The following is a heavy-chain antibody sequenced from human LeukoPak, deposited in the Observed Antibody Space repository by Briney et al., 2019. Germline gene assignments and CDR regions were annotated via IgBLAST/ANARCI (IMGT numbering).Heavy chain of an antibody. CDR1: GFTFSSYS. CDR3: ARDSYHYYDSSGYTD. Sequence: GGSLRLSCAASGFTFSSYSMNWVRQAPGKGLEWVSYISSSSSTIYYADSVKGRFTISRDNAKNSLYLQMNSLRAEDTAVYYCARDSYHYYDSSGYTDWGQGTLVTVSS. CDR2: ISSSSSTI. J-gene: IGHJ4*02. V-gene: IGHV3-48*01. D-gene: IGHD3-22*01.